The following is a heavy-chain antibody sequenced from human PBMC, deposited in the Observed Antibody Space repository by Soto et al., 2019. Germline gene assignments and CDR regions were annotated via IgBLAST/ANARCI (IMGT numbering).Heavy chain of an antibody. Sequence: TLSLTCSVSGVSISSYFWSWIRQAPGGGLEWIGYTYHRGSTNYSPSLKSRVAISLDTSENQFSLKVNSVTAADTAVYYCARIGGYHGPLDYWGQGTPVTVSS. V-gene: IGHV4-59*01. CDR3: ARIGGYHGPLDY. D-gene: IGHD6-25*01. CDR1: GVSISSYF. J-gene: IGHJ4*02. CDR2: TYHRGST.